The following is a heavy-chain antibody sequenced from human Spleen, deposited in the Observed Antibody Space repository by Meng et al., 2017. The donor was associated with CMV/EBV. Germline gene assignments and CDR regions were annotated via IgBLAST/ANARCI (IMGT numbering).Heavy chain of an antibody. V-gene: IGHV4-34*01. D-gene: IGHD6-19*01. CDR1: GGCFSGYY. J-gene: IGHJ4*02. CDR3: ARGSGIAVTTHSAFGY. Sequence: GGCFSGYYWSWIRQPPGKGLEWIGEINHSGSTNYNPSLKSRVTISVDTCKNQFSLKLSSVTAADTAVYYCARGSGIAVTTHSAFGYWGQGTLVTVSS. CDR2: INHSGST.